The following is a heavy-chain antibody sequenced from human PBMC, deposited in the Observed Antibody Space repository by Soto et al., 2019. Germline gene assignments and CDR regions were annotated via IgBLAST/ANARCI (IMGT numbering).Heavy chain of an antibody. D-gene: IGHD1-26*01. CDR3: ARDKKWAFDY. V-gene: IGHV3-48*02. J-gene: IGHJ4*02. CDR2: ISGSSKTI. Sequence: GGSLRLSCAASGVTFSDSSINWVRQAPGKGLEWVSYISGSSKTIYYADSVKGRFTISRDNAKNSVYLQMNSLRDEDTAVYYCARDKKWAFDYWGQGALVTVAS. CDR1: GVTFSDSS.